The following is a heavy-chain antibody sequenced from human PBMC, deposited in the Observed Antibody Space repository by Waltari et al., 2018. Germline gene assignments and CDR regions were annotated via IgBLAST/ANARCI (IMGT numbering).Heavy chain of an antibody. CDR1: GYTFTSYD. V-gene: IGHV1-8*01. J-gene: IGHJ4*02. CDR2: VNPSRGKK. D-gene: IGHD2-21*01. Sequence: QVQLVQSGAEVKKPGASVKVSCKASGYTFTSYDINWVRQATGQELEWMREVNPSRGKKGYEQRFQGRVTMTSNTSISTAYMVLSSLRSEDTAVYYCASILWWSDYWGQRTLVTVSS. CDR3: ASILWWSDY.